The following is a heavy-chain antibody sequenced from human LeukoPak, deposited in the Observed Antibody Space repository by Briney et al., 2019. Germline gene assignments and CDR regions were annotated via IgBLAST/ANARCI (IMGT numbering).Heavy chain of an antibody. CDR1: GYSFTSHW. D-gene: IGHD3-9*01. J-gene: IGHJ4*02. CDR3: ASPYYNILTGYYIDY. Sequence: GESLKISCKGSGYSFTSHWIGWVRQVPGKGLEWMGIIYPGDSDTRYSPSFQGQVTISADKSISTAYLQWSSLKASDTAMYYCASPYYNILTGYYIDYWGQGTLVTVSS. CDR2: IYPGDSDT. V-gene: IGHV5-51*01.